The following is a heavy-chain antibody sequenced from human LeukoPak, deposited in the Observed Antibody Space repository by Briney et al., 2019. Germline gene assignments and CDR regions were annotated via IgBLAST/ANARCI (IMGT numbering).Heavy chain of an antibody. CDR3: ARAGDSGNLA. D-gene: IGHD1-26*01. CDR1: GYTFTGYY. CDR2: INPDSGGT. V-gene: IGHV1-2*02. J-gene: IGHJ5*02. Sequence: ASVKVSCKASGYTFTGYYMHWVRQAPGQGLEWMGWINPDSGGTNYAQDFHGRVTMTRDTSISTAYMELSRLRSDDTAVYHCARAGDSGNLAWGQGTLVTVSS.